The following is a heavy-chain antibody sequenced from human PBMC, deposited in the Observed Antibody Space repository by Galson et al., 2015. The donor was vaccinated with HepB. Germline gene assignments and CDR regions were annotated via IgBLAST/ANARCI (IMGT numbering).Heavy chain of an antibody. Sequence: VKVSCKASGGTFSSSAISWVRQAPGQGLEWMGGIIPIFGTANYAQKFQGRVTITADKSTSTAYMELSSLRSEDTAVYYCAREADYYDSSGYYYPFDYWGQGTLVTVSS. D-gene: IGHD3-22*01. CDR3: AREADYYDSSGYYYPFDY. J-gene: IGHJ4*02. V-gene: IGHV1-69*06. CDR1: GGTFSSSA. CDR2: IIPIFGTA.